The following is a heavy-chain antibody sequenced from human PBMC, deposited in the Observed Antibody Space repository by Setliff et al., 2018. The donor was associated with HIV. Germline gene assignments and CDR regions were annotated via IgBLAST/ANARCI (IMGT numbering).Heavy chain of an antibody. CDR1: GGTFKNVA. CDR3: ANPHDGGAFDV. V-gene: IGHV1-69*13. Sequence: SVKVSCKASGGTFKNVAISWVRQAPGQGLEWMGGVIPSFATANYAQKFQGRITITADELTSTVYMDLNSLKSEDSAVYYCANPHDGGAFDVWGQGTAVTVSS. J-gene: IGHJ6*02. D-gene: IGHD1-1*01. CDR2: VIPSFATA.